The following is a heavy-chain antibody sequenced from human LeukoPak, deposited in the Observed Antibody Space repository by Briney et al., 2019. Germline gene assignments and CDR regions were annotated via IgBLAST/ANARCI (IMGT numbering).Heavy chain of an antibody. J-gene: IGHJ4*02. D-gene: IGHD2-2*01. CDR2: FDPEDGET. Sequence: ASVKVSCKVSGYTLTGLSMHWVRQAPGKGLEWMGGFDPEDGETIYAQKFQGRVTMTEDTSTDTAYMELSSLRSEDTAVYYCATNDLGYCSSTSCRSFDYWGQGTLVTVSS. CDR3: ATNDLGYCSSTSCRSFDY. V-gene: IGHV1-24*01. CDR1: GYTLTGLS.